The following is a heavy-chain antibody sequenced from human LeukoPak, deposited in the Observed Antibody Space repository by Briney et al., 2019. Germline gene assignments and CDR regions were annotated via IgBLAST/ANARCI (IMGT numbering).Heavy chain of an antibody. CDR3: AKAKVAGTDYFDY. J-gene: IGHJ4*02. V-gene: IGHV3-7*01. D-gene: IGHD6-19*01. Sequence: PGGSLRLSCAASGFTFSSYWMSWVRQAPGKGLEWVANIKQDGSEKYYVDSVKGRFTISRDNAKNSLYLQMNSLRAEDTAVYYCAKAKVAGTDYFDYWGQGTLVTVSS. CDR1: GFTFSSYW. CDR2: IKQDGSEK.